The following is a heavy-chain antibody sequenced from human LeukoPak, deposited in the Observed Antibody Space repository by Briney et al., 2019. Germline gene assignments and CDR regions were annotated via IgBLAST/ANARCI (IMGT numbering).Heavy chain of an antibody. J-gene: IGHJ4*02. CDR3: ARSGQWLEYLDY. Sequence: PGGSLRLSCAASGFTFSSYAMHWVRQAPGKGLEWVAVISYDGSNKYYADSVKGRFTISRDNSKNTLYLQMNSLRAEDTAVYYCARSGQWLEYLDYWGQGTLVTVSS. CDR1: GFTFSSYA. D-gene: IGHD6-19*01. CDR2: ISYDGSNK. V-gene: IGHV3-30-3*01.